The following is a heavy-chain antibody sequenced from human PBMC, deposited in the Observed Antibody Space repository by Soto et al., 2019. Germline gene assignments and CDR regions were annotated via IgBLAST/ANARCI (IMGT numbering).Heavy chain of an antibody. CDR2: MNPNSGNT. D-gene: IGHD3-10*01. V-gene: IGHV1-8*01. CDR3: AGKGEYFDY. J-gene: IGHJ4*02. CDR1: GYTFTSYD. Sequence: QVQLVQSGAEVKKPVASVKVSCKASGYTFTSYDINWVRQSTGQGREWMGWMNPNSGNTCYAHKFQGRVTMTRNTSISTAYMELSSLRSEDTAVYYCAGKGEYFDYWGQGTLVTVSS.